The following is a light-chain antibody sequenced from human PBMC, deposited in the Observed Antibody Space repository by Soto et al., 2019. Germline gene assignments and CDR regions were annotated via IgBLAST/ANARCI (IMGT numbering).Light chain of an antibody. CDR3: QQIYTIPLT. CDR1: QSIGSY. Sequence: DTQMTQSPSSVSTPVGYRVTLICSASQSIGSYLTWYQQKPGKAPNLLIHGASILQSGVPPRFSGGGGGTDFTLTISSLQPEDFASYYCQQIYTIPLTFGGGTKVDIK. CDR2: GAS. J-gene: IGKJ4*01. V-gene: IGKV1-39*01.